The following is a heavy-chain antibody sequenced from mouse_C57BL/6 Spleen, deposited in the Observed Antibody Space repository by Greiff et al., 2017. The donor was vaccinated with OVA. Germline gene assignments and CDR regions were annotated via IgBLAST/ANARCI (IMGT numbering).Heavy chain of an antibody. Sequence: QVQLKESGAELVKPGASVKISCKASGYAFSSYWMNWVKQRPGKGLEWIGQIYPGDGDTNYNGKFKGKATLTADKSSSTAYMQLSSLTSEDSAVYFCAREGAYDYDGAYWGQGTLVTVSA. D-gene: IGHD2-4*01. CDR2: IYPGDGDT. V-gene: IGHV1-80*01. CDR3: AREGAYDYDGAY. J-gene: IGHJ3*01. CDR1: GYAFSSYW.